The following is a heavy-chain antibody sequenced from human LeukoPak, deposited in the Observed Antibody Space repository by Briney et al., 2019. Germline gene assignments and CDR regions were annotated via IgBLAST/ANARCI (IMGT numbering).Heavy chain of an antibody. CDR1: GFTFSSYE. Sequence: PGGSLRLSCAASGFTFSSYEMSWVRQAPGKGLEWVANINQDGSEKYYVDSMKGRFTISRDNAKNSLYLQMNSLRAEDTAVYYCARESYYYESSGLDLDYWGQGTLVTVSS. D-gene: IGHD3-22*01. CDR2: INQDGSEK. J-gene: IGHJ4*02. V-gene: IGHV3-7*01. CDR3: ARESYYYESSGLDLDY.